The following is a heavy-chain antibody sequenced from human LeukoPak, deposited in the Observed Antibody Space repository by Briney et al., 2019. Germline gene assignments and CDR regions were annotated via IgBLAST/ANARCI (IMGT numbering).Heavy chain of an antibody. Sequence: SETLSLTCTISDGSISSNYWSWIRQPPGKGLEWIGNIYFRGGTDYNPALKSRVTISVDTSTNQISLQVTSVTAADTAVYYCARGIGWFLHWGQGTLVTASS. CDR1: DGSISSNY. CDR2: IYFRGGT. D-gene: IGHD3-3*02. CDR3: ARGIGWFLH. J-gene: IGHJ5*02. V-gene: IGHV4-59*01.